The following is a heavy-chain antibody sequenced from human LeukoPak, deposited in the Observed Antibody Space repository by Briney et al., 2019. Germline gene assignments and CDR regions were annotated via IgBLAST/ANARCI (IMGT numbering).Heavy chain of an antibody. V-gene: IGHV3-74*01. CDR2: INSDGRTT. CDR1: EFTFSSYW. J-gene: IGHJ4*02. Sequence: GGSLRLSCEASEFTFSSYWMHWVRHAPGKGLVWVSRINSDGRTTIYADSVKGRFTISRDNAKNTLYLQMNSLRAEDTAVYYCAREGYYDSSGYSIRLSYWGQGTLVTVSS. CDR3: AREGYYDSSGYSIRLSY. D-gene: IGHD3-22*01.